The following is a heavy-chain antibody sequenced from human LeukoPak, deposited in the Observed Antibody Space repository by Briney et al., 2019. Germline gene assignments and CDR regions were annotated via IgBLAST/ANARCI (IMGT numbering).Heavy chain of an antibody. CDR1: GFTFSSYG. Sequence: GGSLRLSCAASGFTFSSYGMHWVRQAPGKGLVWVSHINSDGSGTTYADFVKGRFTISRDNAKNTLYLQMSSLRAEDTAVYYCARGTVAGFARAFDIWGQGTMVTVSS. D-gene: IGHD6-19*01. CDR2: INSDGSGT. J-gene: IGHJ3*02. CDR3: ARGTVAGFARAFDI. V-gene: IGHV3-74*01.